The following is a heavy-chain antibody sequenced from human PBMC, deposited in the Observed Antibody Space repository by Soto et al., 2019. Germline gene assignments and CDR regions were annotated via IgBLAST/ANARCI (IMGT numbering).Heavy chain of an antibody. CDR1: SYTFTGYY. D-gene: IGHD6-6*01. J-gene: IGHJ6*02. Sequence: SVKVSFKASSYTFTGYYMDWVRQAPGQGLEWMGWINPNSGGTNYAQKFQGRVTMTRDTSISTAYMELSRLRSDDTAVYYCARLYSSSSVYYYYGMDVWGQGTTVTVSS. CDR2: INPNSGGT. CDR3: ARLYSSSSVYYYYGMDV. V-gene: IGHV1-2*02.